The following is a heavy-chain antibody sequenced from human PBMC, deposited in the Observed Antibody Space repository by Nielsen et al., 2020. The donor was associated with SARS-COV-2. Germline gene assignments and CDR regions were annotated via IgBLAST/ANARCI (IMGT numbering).Heavy chain of an antibody. Sequence: GESLKISCAASGFTFSSYAMSWVRQAPGKGLEWVSAISGSGGSTYYADSVKGRFTISRDNSKNTLYLQMNSLRAEDTAVYYCAKDSGMIAEREVFDHWGQGTLVIVSS. CDR1: GFTFSSYA. CDR2: ISGSGGST. J-gene: IGHJ4*02. CDR3: AKDSGMIAEREVFDH. V-gene: IGHV3-23*01. D-gene: IGHD2-21*01.